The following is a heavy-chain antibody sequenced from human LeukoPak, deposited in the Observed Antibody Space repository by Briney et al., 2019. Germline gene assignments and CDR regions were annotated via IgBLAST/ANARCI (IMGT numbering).Heavy chain of an antibody. D-gene: IGHD4-17*01. Sequence: SETLSLTCTVSGGSISSANYYWGWIRQPPGKGLEHIGSIDYSGSTYYNTSLKSRVTISVDTSKNQFSLNLSSVTAADTAVYYCATDPGFDYGDYGWFDYWGQGTLVTVSS. V-gene: IGHV4-39*07. CDR2: IDYSGST. CDR1: GGSISSANYY. J-gene: IGHJ4*02. CDR3: ATDPGFDYGDYGWFDY.